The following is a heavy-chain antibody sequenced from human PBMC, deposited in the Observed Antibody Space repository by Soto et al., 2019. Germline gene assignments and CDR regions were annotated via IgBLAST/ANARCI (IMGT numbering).Heavy chain of an antibody. J-gene: IGHJ4*02. CDR1: GFSFSNAW. V-gene: IGHV3-15*01. CDR2: IKSKTDGGTT. CDR3: TTDDPINRN. Sequence: EVQLVESGGGLVQPGGSLRLSCVASGFSFSNAWMSWVRQAPGKGLEWVGRIKSKTDGGTTAYAPRVKGRFTISRDDSKNLLYMHMNNLKIEDTAVYYCTTDDPINRNWGQGTMVTVSS.